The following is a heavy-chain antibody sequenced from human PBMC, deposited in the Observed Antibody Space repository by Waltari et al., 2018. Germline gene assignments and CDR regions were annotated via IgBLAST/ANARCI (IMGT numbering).Heavy chain of an antibody. Sequence: QAQLVESGGGLVRPGGSLRLSCTASGFIFSDFYMSWIRQPPGKGLEWIAYIINSGDTVYYADSVKCRFAVSRDNADNSMFLQMNSLRGNDTAVYYCARGSVANPWGQGALVVVSS. CDR1: GFIFSDFY. CDR3: ARGSVANP. CDR2: IINSGDTV. J-gene: IGHJ5*02. D-gene: IGHD6-19*01. V-gene: IGHV3-11*04.